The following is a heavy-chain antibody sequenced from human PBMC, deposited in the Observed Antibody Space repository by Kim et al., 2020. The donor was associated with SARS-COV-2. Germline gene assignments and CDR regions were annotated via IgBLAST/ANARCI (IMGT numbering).Heavy chain of an antibody. CDR2: ISFDGSDK. J-gene: IGHJ4*02. Sequence: GGSLRLSCAASEFIFSSFGMHWVRQAPGKGLEWVAFISFDGSDKYYADSVKGRFTISRYNSRNTLYLQMNSLRAEDTAVYYCAKKYSYGYAPFDHWGQGTLVTVSS. V-gene: IGHV3-30*18. CDR1: EFIFSSFG. CDR3: AKKYSYGYAPFDH. D-gene: IGHD5-18*01.